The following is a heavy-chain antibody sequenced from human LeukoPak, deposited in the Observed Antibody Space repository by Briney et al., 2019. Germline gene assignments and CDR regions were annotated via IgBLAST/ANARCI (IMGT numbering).Heavy chain of an antibody. V-gene: IGHV3-30*02. J-gene: IGHJ3*02. Sequence: PGGSLRLSCAASGFTVSSYGMHWVRQAPGKGLEWVAFIQYDGINKFYADSVKGRFTISRDNSKNTLYLQMNSLRAEDTAVYYCAKASGSAGYAAFDIWGQGTMVTVSS. CDR3: AKASGSAGYAAFDI. CDR2: IQYDGINK. D-gene: IGHD3-9*01. CDR1: GFTVSSYG.